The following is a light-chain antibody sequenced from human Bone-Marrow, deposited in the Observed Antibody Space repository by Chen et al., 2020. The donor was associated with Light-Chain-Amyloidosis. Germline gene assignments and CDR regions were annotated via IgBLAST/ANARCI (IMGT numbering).Light chain of an antibody. J-gene: IGLJ2*01. CDR2: RDT. V-gene: IGLV3-25*03. CDR1: DLPTKY. CDR3: QSADSSGTYEVL. Sequence: SYELTQPPSVSVSAGQTARITGSGDDLPTKYAYWYQQKPGQAPVLVIHRDTERPSGISERFSGSSSGTTATLTISGVQAEDEADYHCQSADSSGTYEVLFGGGTKLTVL.